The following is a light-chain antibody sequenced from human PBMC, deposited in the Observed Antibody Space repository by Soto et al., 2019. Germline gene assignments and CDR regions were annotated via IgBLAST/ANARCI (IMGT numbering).Light chain of an antibody. J-gene: IGKJ1*01. CDR1: ESLSSSY. V-gene: IGKV3-20*01. CDR3: QQYGGSPWT. Sequence: ETVLTQSPGTLSLSPGERVTLSCRASESLSSSYLAWYQQIPGQAPRLLIYGASKRATGIPDRFSGSGSGTDFTLTISRLEPEDFAVYYCQQYGGSPWTFGQGNKVEIK. CDR2: GAS.